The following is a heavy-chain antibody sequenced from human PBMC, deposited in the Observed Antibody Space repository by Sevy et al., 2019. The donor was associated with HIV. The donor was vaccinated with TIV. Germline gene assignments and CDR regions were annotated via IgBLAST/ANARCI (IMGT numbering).Heavy chain of an antibody. CDR3: ARVYYYGSGSPNYYFDY. J-gene: IGHJ4*02. CDR2: IYHSGST. V-gene: IGHV4-38-2*01. D-gene: IGHD3-10*01. CDR1: GYSISSGYY. Sequence: SETLSLTCAVSGYSISSGYYWGWIRQPPGKGLEWIVSIYHSGSTYYNPSLKSRVTISVDTSKNQFSMKLSSVTAADATVYYCARVYYYGSGSPNYYFDYWGQGTLVTVSS.